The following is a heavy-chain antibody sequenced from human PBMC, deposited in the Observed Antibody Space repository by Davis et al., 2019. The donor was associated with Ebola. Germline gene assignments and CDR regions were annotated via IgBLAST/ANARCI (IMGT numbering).Heavy chain of an antibody. J-gene: IGHJ4*02. D-gene: IGHD5-12*01. CDR1: GYTFTSYD. CDR2: VIPMFGTS. V-gene: IGHV1-69*13. CDR3: ARGRPWLWVATPVRFDS. Sequence: SVKVSCKASGYTFTSYDINWVRQATGQGLEWMGGVIPMFGTSKYAQKFQDRVTITADESTNTAYMELSSLRSDDTAVYYCARGRPWLWVATPVRFDSWGLGTLVIVSS.